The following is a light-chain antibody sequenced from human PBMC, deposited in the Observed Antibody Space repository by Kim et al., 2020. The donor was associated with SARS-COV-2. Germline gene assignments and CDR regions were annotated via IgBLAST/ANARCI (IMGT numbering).Light chain of an antibody. Sequence: DIQMTQSPSTLSASVGDRVTITCRASQTISSSLAWYQQKPGKAPKLLIYQASILEGGVPSRFSGSGSGTEFTLTISSLQPDDFASYYCQQENTYPLTFGGGTKVDIK. CDR2: QAS. CDR1: QTISSS. CDR3: QQENTYPLT. J-gene: IGKJ4*01. V-gene: IGKV1-5*03.